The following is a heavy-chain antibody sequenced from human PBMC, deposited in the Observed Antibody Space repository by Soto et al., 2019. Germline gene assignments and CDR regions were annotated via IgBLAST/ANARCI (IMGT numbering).Heavy chain of an antibody. CDR2: INPSGGST. J-gene: IGHJ4*02. CDR3: ASSRVGYSGYDDLFSNH. Sequence: GASVKVSCKASGYTFTSYYMHWVRQAPGQGLEWMGIINPSGGSTSYAQKFQGRVTMTRDTSTSTVYMELSSLRSEDTAVYYCASSRVGYSGYDDLFSNHWGQGTLVTVSS. V-gene: IGHV1-46*01. D-gene: IGHD5-12*01. CDR1: GYTFTSYY.